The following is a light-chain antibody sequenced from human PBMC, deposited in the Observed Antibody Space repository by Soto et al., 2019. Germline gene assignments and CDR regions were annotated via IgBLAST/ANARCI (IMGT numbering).Light chain of an antibody. CDR2: DAS. CDR1: ESIATW. Sequence: DVHMTQSPSSLSASVGDRVTITCRASESIATWLAWYQQKPGQAPKLLIYDASRLESGVPSRFSGGGSGTEFTLTISGLQPEDFATYYCYQYNSYFGPGTKLEI. CDR3: YQYNSY. J-gene: IGKJ2*01. V-gene: IGKV1-5*01.